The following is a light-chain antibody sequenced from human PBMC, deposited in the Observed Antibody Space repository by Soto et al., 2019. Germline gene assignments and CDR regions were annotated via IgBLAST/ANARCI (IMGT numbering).Light chain of an antibody. J-gene: IGLJ1*01. V-gene: IGLV2-14*01. CDR1: SNDVGAYNY. CDR2: EVS. Sequence: QSVLTQPASVSGSPGQSITISCTGTSNDVGAYNYVSWYQQHLGKAPKLMIYEVSNRPSGISNRFSASKSGNAASLTISGLQAEDEADYSCSSYTTSSTYVFGTGTKVTVL. CDR3: SSYTTSSTYV.